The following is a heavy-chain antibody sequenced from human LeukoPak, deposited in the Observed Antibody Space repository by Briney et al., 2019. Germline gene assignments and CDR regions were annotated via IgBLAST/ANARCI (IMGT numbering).Heavy chain of an antibody. CDR1: GFTFDDYA. D-gene: IGHD6-19*01. CDR2: ISWNSGSI. V-gene: IGHV3-9*01. CDR3: AKFRGWLSYMDV. Sequence: GGSLRLSCAASGFTFDDYAMHWVRQAPGKGLEWVSGISWNSGSIDYADSVKGRFTISRDNAKNSLYLQMNSLRAEDTAVYYCAKFRGWLSYMDVWGKGTTVTVSS. J-gene: IGHJ6*03.